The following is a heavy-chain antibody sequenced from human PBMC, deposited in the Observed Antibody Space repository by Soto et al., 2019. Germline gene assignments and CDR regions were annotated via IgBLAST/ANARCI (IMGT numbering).Heavy chain of an antibody. CDR1: GYSFTNYW. J-gene: IGHJ1*01. CDR2: INPADSDT. D-gene: IGHD3-9*01. CDR3: VRPDSTGYYSH. Sequence: GESLKISCKGSGYSFTNYWIGWVRQMPGKGLEWMGIINPADSDTRYSPSFQGQVTVSVDKSISTAYLQRGSLKASDTAMYYCVRPDSTGYYSHWGQGPRSPSPQ. V-gene: IGHV5-51*01.